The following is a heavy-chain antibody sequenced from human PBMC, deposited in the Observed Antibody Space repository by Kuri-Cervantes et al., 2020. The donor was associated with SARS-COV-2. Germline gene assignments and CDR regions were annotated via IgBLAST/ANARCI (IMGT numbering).Heavy chain of an antibody. V-gene: IGHV4-4*07. D-gene: IGHD5-24*01. CDR1: GGSISSHY. Sequence: GSLRLSCTVSGGSISSHYWSWIRQPPGKGLERIGRIYFSGSADSNPSLKSRVTMSVDTSKNQVSLKVTSVTAADTAIYYCARDSRWASRDIPLGWGQGTLVTVSS. CDR3: ARDSRWASRDIPLG. CDR2: IYFSGSA. J-gene: IGHJ4*02.